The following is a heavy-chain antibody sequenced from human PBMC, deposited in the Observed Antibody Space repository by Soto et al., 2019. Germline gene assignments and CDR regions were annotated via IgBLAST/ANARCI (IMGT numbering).Heavy chain of an antibody. CDR2: ISYDGSNK. CDR3: ARDEGRYCSGGSCYPAPFDY. V-gene: IGHV3-30-3*01. J-gene: IGHJ4*02. CDR1: GFTFSSYA. Sequence: QVQLVESGGGVVQPGRSLRLSCAASGFTFSSYAMHWVRQAPGKGLEGVAVISYDGSNKYYADSVKGRFTISRDNSKNTLYAQMNTLRAEDTAVYYCARDEGRYCSGGSCYPAPFDYWGKGTLVTVSS. D-gene: IGHD2-15*01.